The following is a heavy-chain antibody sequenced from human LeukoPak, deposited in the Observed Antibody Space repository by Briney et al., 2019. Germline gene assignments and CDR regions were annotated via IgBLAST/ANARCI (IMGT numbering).Heavy chain of an antibody. CDR2: ISSSSSTI. J-gene: IGHJ3*02. Sequence: GGSLRLSCAASGFTFSSYSMNWVRQAPGKGLEWVSYISSSSSTIYYADSVKGRFTISRDNAKNSLYLQMNSLRAEDTAVYYCARDGQPKIDASDIWGQGTMVTVSS. CDR3: ARDGQPKIDASDI. CDR1: GFTFSSYS. V-gene: IGHV3-48*01. D-gene: IGHD1-14*01.